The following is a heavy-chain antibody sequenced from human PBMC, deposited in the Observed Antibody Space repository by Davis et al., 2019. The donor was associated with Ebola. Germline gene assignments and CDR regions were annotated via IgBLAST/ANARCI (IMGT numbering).Heavy chain of an antibody. Sequence: PGGSLRLSCAASGFTFDNYAMSWVRQTPGKGLEWVSSISAGAVNTYYADSVQGRFTISRDNSKNTLSLQMNSLRAEDTAAYFCAKNFRNFVTGYYYYNMDVWGQGTTVTVSS. D-gene: IGHD2-2*03. CDR3: AKNFRNFVTGYYYYNMDV. J-gene: IGHJ6*02. CDR1: GFTFDNYA. V-gene: IGHV3-23*01. CDR2: ISAGAVNT.